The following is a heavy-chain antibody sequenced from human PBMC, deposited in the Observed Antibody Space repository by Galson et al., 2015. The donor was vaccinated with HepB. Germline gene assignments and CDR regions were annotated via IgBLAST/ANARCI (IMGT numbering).Heavy chain of an antibody. CDR3: AREGGYCSGGSCYFFDY. D-gene: IGHD2-15*01. CDR2: ISSSSSTI. Sequence: SLRLSCAASGFTFSSYSMNWVRQAPGKGLEWVSYISSSSSTIYYADSVKGRFTISRDNAKNSLYLQMNSLRDEDTAVYYCAREGGYCSGGSCYFFDYWGQGTLVTVSS. J-gene: IGHJ4*02. V-gene: IGHV3-48*02. CDR1: GFTFSSYS.